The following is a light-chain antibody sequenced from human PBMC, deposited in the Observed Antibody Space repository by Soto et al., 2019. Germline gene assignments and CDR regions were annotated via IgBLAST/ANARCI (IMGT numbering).Light chain of an antibody. CDR3: QSYDSSSRV. CDR1: SGSIASNY. J-gene: IGLJ3*02. V-gene: IGLV6-57*04. Sequence: NFILTQPHSVSESPGKTVTISCTRSSGSIASNYVQWFQQRPGSAPTTVIYEDNQRPSGVPDRFSGSIDSSSNSASLTISGLKTEDEADYYCQSYDSSSRVFGGGTQLTVL. CDR2: EDN.